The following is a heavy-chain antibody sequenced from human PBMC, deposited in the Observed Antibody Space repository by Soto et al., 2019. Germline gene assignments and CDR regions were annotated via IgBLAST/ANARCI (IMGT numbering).Heavy chain of an antibody. CDR1: GTSFSDFA. CDR2: IFYTGSS. D-gene: IGHD4-17*01. V-gene: IGHV4-34*12. CDR3: ARRENGDYINFFDS. J-gene: IGHJ4*02. Sequence: TLSLTCAVPGTSFSDFAWNWVRQSPGKGLEWIGEIFYTGSSNYRPSLKSRVTMSVDTSKNHFSLSLSEVTAADTGVYYCARRENGDYINFFDSWGQGTLVTVSS.